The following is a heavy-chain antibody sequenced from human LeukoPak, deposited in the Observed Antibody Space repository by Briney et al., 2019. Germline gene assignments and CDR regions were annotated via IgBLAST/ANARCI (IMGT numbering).Heavy chain of an antibody. J-gene: IGHJ4*02. Sequence: GGSLRLSCAVSGLTFSSAWMSWVRQAPGEGLEWVGRLKSKTDGGAIDYAAPVKGRFTISRDDSKNMLYLQMNSLKTEDTAVYFCTTEGYCSGGNCYSFDYWGQGTLVTVSS. CDR1: GLTFSSAW. D-gene: IGHD2-15*01. CDR2: LKSKTDGGAI. CDR3: TTEGYCSGGNCYSFDY. V-gene: IGHV3-15*01.